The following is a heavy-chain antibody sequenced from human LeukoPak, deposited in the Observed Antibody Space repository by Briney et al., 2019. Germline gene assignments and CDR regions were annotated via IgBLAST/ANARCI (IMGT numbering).Heavy chain of an antibody. D-gene: IGHD3-22*01. CDR2: INPNSGGT. V-gene: IGHV1-2*02. CDR1: GYTFTGYY. CDR3: ARELLYYYDSSGGFDP. Sequence: ASVKVSCKASGYTFTGYYMHWVRQAPGQGPEWMGWINPNSGGTNYAQKFQGRVTMTRDTSISTAYMELSRLRSDDTAVYYCARELLYYYDSSGGFDPWGQGTLVTVSS. J-gene: IGHJ5*02.